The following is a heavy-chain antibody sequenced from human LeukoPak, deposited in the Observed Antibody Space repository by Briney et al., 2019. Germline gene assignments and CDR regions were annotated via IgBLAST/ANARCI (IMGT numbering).Heavy chain of an antibody. J-gene: IGHJ3*02. CDR2: ISSSSSTI. D-gene: IGHD3-22*01. V-gene: IGHV3-48*04. Sequence: GGSLRLSCAASGFTFSSYSMNWVRQAPGKGLEWVSYISSSSSTIYYADSVKGRFTISRDNAKNSLYLQMNSLRAEDTAVYYCARDLAVVVVSAFDTWGQGTMVTVSS. CDR3: ARDLAVVVVSAFDT. CDR1: GFTFSSYS.